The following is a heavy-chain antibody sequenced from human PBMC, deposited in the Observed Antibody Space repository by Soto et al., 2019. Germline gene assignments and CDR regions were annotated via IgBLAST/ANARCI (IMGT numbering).Heavy chain of an antibody. V-gene: IGHV1-69*13. CDR2: IIPIFGTA. D-gene: IGHD5-12*01. CDR1: GGTFSSYA. CDR3: ARGDGYINFDY. J-gene: IGHJ4*02. Sequence: SVNLSCKASGGTFSSYAISWVRQAPGQGLEWMGGIIPIFGTANYAQKFQGRVTITADESTSTAYMELSSLRSEDTAVYYCARGDGYINFDYWGQGTLVTVSS.